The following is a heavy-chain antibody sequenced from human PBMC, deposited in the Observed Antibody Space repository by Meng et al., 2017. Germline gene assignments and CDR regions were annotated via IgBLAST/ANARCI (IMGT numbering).Heavy chain of an antibody. CDR1: GFTFDDYA. J-gene: IGHJ6*02. D-gene: IGHD6-19*01. Sequence: GESLKISCAASGFTFDDYAMHWVRQAPGKGLEWVSLISWDGGSTYYADSVKGRFTISRDNSKNSLYLQMNSLRAEDTALYYCAKDRDSGYGMDVWGQGTTVTVSS. CDR2: ISWDGGST. CDR3: AKDRDSGYGMDV. V-gene: IGHV3-43D*03.